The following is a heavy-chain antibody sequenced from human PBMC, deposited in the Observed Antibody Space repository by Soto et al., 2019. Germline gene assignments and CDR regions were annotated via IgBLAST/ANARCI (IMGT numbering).Heavy chain of an antibody. CDR2: IIPILGIA. D-gene: IGHD5-12*01. Sequence: GASVKVSCKASGGTFSSYTISWVRQAPGQGLEWMGRIIPILGIANYAQKFQGRVTITADKSTSTAYMELSSLRSEDTAVYYCARATPRGYSGSDFDYYGMDVWGQGTTVTVSS. V-gene: IGHV1-69*02. CDR1: GGTFSSYT. J-gene: IGHJ6*02. CDR3: ARATPRGYSGSDFDYYGMDV.